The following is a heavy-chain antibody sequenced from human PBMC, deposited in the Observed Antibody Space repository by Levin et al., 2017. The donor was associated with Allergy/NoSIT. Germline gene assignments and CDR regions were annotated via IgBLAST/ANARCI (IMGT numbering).Heavy chain of an antibody. J-gene: IGHJ3*02. CDR3: ARGTHDYGDYEPTSDAFDI. V-gene: IGHV1-69*01. CDR1: GGTFSSYA. Sequence: KISCKASGGTFSSYAISWVRQAPGQGLEWMGGIIPIFGTANYAQKFQGRVTITADESTSTAYMELSSLRSEDTAVYYCARGTHDYGDYEPTSDAFDIWGQGTMVTVSS. D-gene: IGHD4-17*01. CDR2: IIPIFGTA.